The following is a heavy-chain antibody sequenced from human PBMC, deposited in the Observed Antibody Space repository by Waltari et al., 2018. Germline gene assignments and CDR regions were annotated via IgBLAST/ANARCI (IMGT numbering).Heavy chain of an antibody. J-gene: IGHJ4*02. CDR3: ARDGKRGYDHDC. CDR2: ISAGIPVI. D-gene: IGHD5-12*01. Sequence: EVQLVESGGGLVQPGGSLRLSCSASGFTFSSHAMNWVRQVPGKGLEWVSYISAGIPVIYYADSVKGRFTISRDDAKNSLYLHMHSLRAEDTAIYYCARDGKRGYDHDCWGQGTLVTVSS. V-gene: IGHV3-48*04. CDR1: GFTFSSHA.